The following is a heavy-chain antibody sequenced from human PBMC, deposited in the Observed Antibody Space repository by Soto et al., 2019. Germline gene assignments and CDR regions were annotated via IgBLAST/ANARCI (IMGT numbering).Heavy chain of an antibody. CDR1: GGSVSSGSYY. J-gene: IGHJ4*02. Sequence: SETLSLTCTVSGGSVSSGSYYWSWIRQPPGKGLEWIGYIYYSGSTNYNPSLKSRVTISVDTSKNQFSLKLSSVTAADTAVYYCARASMITFGGPAPSPHDIWYFDYWGQGTLVTVSS. CDR2: IYYSGST. V-gene: IGHV4-61*01. D-gene: IGHD3-16*01. CDR3: ARASMITFGGPAPSPHDIWYFDY.